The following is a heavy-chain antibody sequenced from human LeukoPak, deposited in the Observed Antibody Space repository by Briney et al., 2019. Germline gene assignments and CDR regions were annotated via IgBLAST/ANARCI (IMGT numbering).Heavy chain of an antibody. Sequence: ASVKVSCKVSGYTLTELSMHWVRQAPGKGLEWMGGFDPEDGETIYAQKFQGRVTMTEDTSTDTAYMELSSLRSEDTAVYYCATVRSSSSPRDAFDIWGQGTMVTVSS. CDR1: GYTLTELS. CDR3: ATVRSSSSPRDAFDI. V-gene: IGHV1-24*01. J-gene: IGHJ3*02. D-gene: IGHD2-2*01. CDR2: FDPEDGET.